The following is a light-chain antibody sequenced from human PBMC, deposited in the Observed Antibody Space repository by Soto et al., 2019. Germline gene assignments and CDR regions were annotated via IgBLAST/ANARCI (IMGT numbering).Light chain of an antibody. CDR3: QQRSTWLT. V-gene: IGKV3-11*01. CDR2: DAS. J-gene: IGKJ4*01. Sequence: EIVLTQSPATLSLSPGERATLSCRASQSVSSYLAWYQQKPGQAPRLLIYDASSRATAIPARFSGSGSGTDFTLTISSLEPEDFAVYYCQQRSTWLTFGGGTKVEIK. CDR1: QSVSSY.